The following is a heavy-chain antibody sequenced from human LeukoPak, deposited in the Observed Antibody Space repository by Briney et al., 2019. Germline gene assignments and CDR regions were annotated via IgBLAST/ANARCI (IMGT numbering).Heavy chain of an antibody. CDR1: RGTFISYA. Sequence: SVKVSCKASRGTFISYAISWVRQAPGQGLEWMGGIIPIFGTANNAQKFQGRVTITTDESTSTAYMELSSLRSEDTAVYYCARGNTKHCTNGVCYPEDFDYWGQGTLVTVSS. CDR3: ARGNTKHCTNGVCYPEDFDY. J-gene: IGHJ4*02. V-gene: IGHV1-69*05. CDR2: IIPIFGTA. D-gene: IGHD2-8*01.